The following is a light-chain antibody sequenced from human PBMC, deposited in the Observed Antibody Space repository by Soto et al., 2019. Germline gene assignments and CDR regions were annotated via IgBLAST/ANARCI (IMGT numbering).Light chain of an antibody. CDR2: SAS. V-gene: IGKV1-39*01. CDR1: QSISSS. CDR3: QQSYNTPWT. J-gene: IGKJ1*01. Sequence: DIQMTQSPSSLSASVGDRVTITCRASQSISSSLSWHQQKPGKTPNLLIYSASSLRSGVPSRFSGSGSGTDFTLTISSLQPEDFAVYYCQQSYNTPWTFGQGTKVDIK.